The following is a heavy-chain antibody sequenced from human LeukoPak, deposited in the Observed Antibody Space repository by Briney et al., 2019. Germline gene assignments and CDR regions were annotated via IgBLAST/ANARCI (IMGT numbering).Heavy chain of an antibody. CDR2: IRYDGSNK. V-gene: IGHV3-30*02. CDR3: AKDGDCYDSSGYSFFDY. J-gene: IGHJ4*02. Sequence: GGSLRLSCAASGFTFSSYGMHWVRQAPGKGLEWVAFIRYDGSNKYYADSVKGRFTISRDNSKNTLYLQMNSLRAEDTAVYYCAKDGDCYDSSGYSFFDYWGQGTLVTVSS. D-gene: IGHD3-22*01. CDR1: GFTFSSYG.